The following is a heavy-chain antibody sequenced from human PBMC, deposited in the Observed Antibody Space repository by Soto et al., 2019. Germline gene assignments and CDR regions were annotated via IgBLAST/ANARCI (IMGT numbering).Heavy chain of an antibody. CDR3: ARDAGYCNSVSCYPYNMDV. Sequence: SETLSLTCTVSGESISSGDHYWSWVRQSPGEGLEWIGFIYYSGNTYYNPSLKSRVSMSVDTSNNQFSLKLNSVTAADAAVYYCARDAGYCNSVSCYPYNMDVWGQGTTVTVSS. J-gene: IGHJ6*02. CDR2: IYYSGNT. D-gene: IGHD2-15*01. CDR1: GESISSGDHY. V-gene: IGHV4-30-4*01.